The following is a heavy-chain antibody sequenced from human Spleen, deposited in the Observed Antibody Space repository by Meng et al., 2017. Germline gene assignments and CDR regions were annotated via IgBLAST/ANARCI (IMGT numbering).Heavy chain of an antibody. CDR1: GYTFPTYW. J-gene: IGHJ4*02. D-gene: IGHD6-13*01. CDR3: TRRVSYSSTLAPFDY. Sequence: GGSLRLSCRGSGYTFPTYWIGWVRQRPGKGLEWMGIIYPSNSDARYSPSFQGQVTISDDKSISTAYLQWSSLKASDTAVYYCTRRVSYSSTLAPFDYWGQGTQVTVSS. CDR2: IYPSNSDA. V-gene: IGHV5-51*01.